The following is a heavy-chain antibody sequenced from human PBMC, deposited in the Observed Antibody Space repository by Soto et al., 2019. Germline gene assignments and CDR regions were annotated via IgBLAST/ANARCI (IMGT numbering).Heavy chain of an antibody. D-gene: IGHD3-10*01. V-gene: IGHV1-69*13. CDR2: IIPIFGTA. J-gene: IGHJ6*02. CDR3: ARDKAGMVRGVPEYYYYGMDV. Sequence: GASVKVSCKASGGTFSSYAISWVRQAPGQGLEWMGGIIPIFGTANYAQKFQGRVTITADESTSTAYMELSSLRSEDTAVYYCARDKAGMVRGVPEYYYYGMDVWGQGXTVTVYS. CDR1: GGTFSSYA.